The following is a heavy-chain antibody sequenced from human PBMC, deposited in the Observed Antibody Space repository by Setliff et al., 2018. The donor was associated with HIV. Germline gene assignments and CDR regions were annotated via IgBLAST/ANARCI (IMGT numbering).Heavy chain of an antibody. J-gene: IGHJ3*02. CDR3: AKGHYSSGDSKQNGFDM. CDR2: INSDGGST. D-gene: IGHD3-22*01. Sequence: GGSLRLSCAASGFTFSSYWMHWVRQAPGKGLVWVSLINSDGGSTYYADSVQGRFTISRDNFKNTLYIQMNSLRAEDTVVYYCAKGHYSSGDSKQNGFDMWGQGTMVTVSS. CDR1: GFTFSSYW. V-gene: IGHV3-74*01.